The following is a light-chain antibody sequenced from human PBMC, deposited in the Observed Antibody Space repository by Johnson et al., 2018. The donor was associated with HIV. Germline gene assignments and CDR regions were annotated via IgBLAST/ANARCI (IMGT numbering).Light chain of an antibody. Sequence: QSVLTQPPSVSAAPGQKVTVSCSGSTSNIGNNYVSWYQQLPGTAPKLLIYDNNKRPSGIPDRFSGSKSGTSATLGITGLQTGDAADYYCGTWDSSLYAYVFGTGTKVTAL. CDR1: TSNIGNNY. CDR3: GTWDSSLYAYV. V-gene: IGLV1-51*01. J-gene: IGLJ1*01. CDR2: DNN.